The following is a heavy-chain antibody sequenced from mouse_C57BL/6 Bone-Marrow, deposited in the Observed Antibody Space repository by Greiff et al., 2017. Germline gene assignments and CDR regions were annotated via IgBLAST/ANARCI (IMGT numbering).Heavy chain of an antibody. Sequence: EVKLVESGEGLVKPGGSLKLSCAASGFTFSSYAMSWVRQTPEKRLEWVAYISSGGDYIYYADTVKGRSTISRDNARNTLYLQMSSLKSEDTAMYYCTRFYDYDRGFDYWGQGTTLTVSS. CDR3: TRFYDYDRGFDY. D-gene: IGHD2-4*01. CDR1: GFTFSSYA. CDR2: ISSGGDYI. V-gene: IGHV5-9-1*02. J-gene: IGHJ2*01.